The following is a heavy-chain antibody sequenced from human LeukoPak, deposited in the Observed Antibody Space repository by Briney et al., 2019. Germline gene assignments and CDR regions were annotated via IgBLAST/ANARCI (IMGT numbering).Heavy chain of an antibody. Sequence: SETLSLTCTVSGGSISSSSYYWGWIRQPPGKGLEWIGSIYYSGSTYYNPSLKSRVTISVDTSKNQFSLKLSSVTAADTAVYYCARGPSSNWSGLDFWGQGTLLTVSS. V-gene: IGHV4-39*01. CDR2: IYYSGST. CDR3: ARGPSSNWSGLDF. J-gene: IGHJ4*02. D-gene: IGHD6-13*01. CDR1: GGSISSSSYY.